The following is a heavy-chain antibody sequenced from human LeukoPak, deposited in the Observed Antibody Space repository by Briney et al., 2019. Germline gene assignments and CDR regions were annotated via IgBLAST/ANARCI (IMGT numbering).Heavy chain of an antibody. J-gene: IGHJ4*02. V-gene: IGHV3-74*01. D-gene: IGHD5-18*01. CDR1: GFTFRRYW. CDR2: INSAGSTT. Sequence: PGRSLRLSCAASGFTFRRYWMHWVPQAPRKGLVWVSRINSAGSTTSYADSVKGRFTISRDNAKNTLYLQMNSLRAEDTAVYYCARDADTGCSYGSGFDYWGQGTLVTVSS. CDR3: ARDADTGCSYGSGFDY.